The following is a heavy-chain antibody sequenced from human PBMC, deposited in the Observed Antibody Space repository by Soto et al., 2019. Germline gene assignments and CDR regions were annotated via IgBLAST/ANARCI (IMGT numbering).Heavy chain of an antibody. Sequence: GGSLSLSCAASGFTVSSNYMSWGREAPGEGLEWGSVIYSGGSTYYADSVKGRFTISRDNSKNTLYLQMNSLRAEDTAVYYCAKRSSYSSGPFDYWGQGTLVTVSS. CDR2: IYSGGST. V-gene: IGHV3-53*01. J-gene: IGHJ4*02. D-gene: IGHD6-19*01. CDR1: GFTVSSNY. CDR3: AKRSSYSSGPFDY.